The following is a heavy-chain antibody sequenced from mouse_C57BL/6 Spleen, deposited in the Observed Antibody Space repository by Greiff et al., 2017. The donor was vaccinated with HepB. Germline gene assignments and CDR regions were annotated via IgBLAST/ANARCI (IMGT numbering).Heavy chain of an antibody. Sequence: EVQLQQSGAELVRPGASVKLSCTASGFNIKDDYMHWVKQRPEQGLEWIGWIDPENGDTEYASKFQGKATITADTSSNTAYLQLSSLSSEDTAVYYCTTDHGNYGYWGQGTTLTVSS. CDR3: TTDHGNYGY. CDR2: IDPENGDT. D-gene: IGHD2-1*01. V-gene: IGHV14-4*01. CDR1: GFNIKDDY. J-gene: IGHJ2*01.